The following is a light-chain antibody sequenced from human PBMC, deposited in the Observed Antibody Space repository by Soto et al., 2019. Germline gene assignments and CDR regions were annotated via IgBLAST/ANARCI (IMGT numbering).Light chain of an antibody. Sequence: QSVLTQPASVSGSPGQSNTISCTGTSNDLGIYNYVSWYQQHPGKAPKLIIYEVTNRPSGVSDRFSGSKSDNTASLTISGLQAEDEADYYCSSYTITSTWVFGGGTKLTVL. J-gene: IGLJ3*02. CDR3: SSYTITSTWV. CDR1: SNDLGIYNY. V-gene: IGLV2-14*01. CDR2: EVT.